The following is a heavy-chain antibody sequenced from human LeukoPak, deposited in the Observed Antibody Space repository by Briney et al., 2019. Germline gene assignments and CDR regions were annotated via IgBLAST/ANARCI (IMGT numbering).Heavy chain of an antibody. V-gene: IGHV3-15*01. CDR2: IKSRIDGGTT. J-gene: IGHJ4*02. CDR1: GFAFSDAW. D-gene: IGHD6-19*01. Sequence: PGGSLRLSCAASGFAFSDAWMTWVRQALGKGLEWVGRIKSRIDGGTTDFVAPVRGRFTISRDDSKNTLYLQMDSLKTEDTAVYYCAKDLPYTSGWALKYWGQGTLVTVSS. CDR3: AKDLPYTSGWALKY.